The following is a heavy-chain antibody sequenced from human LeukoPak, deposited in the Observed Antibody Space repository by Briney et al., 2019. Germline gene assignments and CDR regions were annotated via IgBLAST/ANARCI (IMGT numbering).Heavy chain of an antibody. CDR1: GFTFSSYW. Sequence: TGGSLRLSCAASGFTFSSYWMTWVRQAPGKGLEWVANINQDGSEKYYVDSVKGRFTISRDNPKNSLYLQMNSLRAEDTAVYYCAKSSYYDASGYYREYYFDYWGQGTLVTVSS. CDR3: AKSSYYDASGYYREYYFDY. J-gene: IGHJ4*02. D-gene: IGHD3-22*01. V-gene: IGHV3-7*03. CDR2: INQDGSEK.